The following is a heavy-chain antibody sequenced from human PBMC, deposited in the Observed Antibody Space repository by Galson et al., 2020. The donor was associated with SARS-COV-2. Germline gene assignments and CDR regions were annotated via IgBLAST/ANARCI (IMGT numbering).Heavy chain of an antibody. CDR1: GGSTSSSSYY. CDR2: IYYSGST. J-gene: IGHJ4*02. CDR3: ARGRRESWIQLWVRGAFDY. D-gene: IGHD5-18*01. Sequence: SETLSLTCTVSGGSTSSSSYYWGWIRQPPGKGLEWIGSIYYSGSTYYNPSLKSRVTISVDTSKNQFSLKLSSVTAADTAVYYCARGRRESWIQLWVRGAFDYWGQGTLVTVSS. V-gene: IGHV4-39*07.